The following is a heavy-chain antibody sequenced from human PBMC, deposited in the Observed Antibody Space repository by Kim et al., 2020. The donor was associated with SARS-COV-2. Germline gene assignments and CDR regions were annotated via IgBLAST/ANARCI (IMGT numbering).Heavy chain of an antibody. D-gene: IGHD3-16*01. CDR1: GGSISSSSYY. CDR2: IYYSGPT. CDR3: ARLFGGTGKYYFEY. Sequence: SETLSLTCTVSGGSISSSSYYWGWIRQPPGKRLEWIGSIYYSGPTYYNPSLKSRVTISVDTSKNQFSLKLSSETAADTAVYYCARLFGGTGKYYFEYWGQGTLVTVSS. J-gene: IGHJ4*02. V-gene: IGHV4-39*01.